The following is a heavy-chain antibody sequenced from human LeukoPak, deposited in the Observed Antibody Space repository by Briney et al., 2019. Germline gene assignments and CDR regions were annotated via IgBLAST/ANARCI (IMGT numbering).Heavy chain of an antibody. CDR3: ARMSGSRLPGN. V-gene: IGHV3-48*01. J-gene: IGHJ4*02. CDR1: RFSFSNLS. CDR2: ISNSGSAK. D-gene: IGHD3-3*01. Sequence: GGSLRLSCAASRFSFSNLSMNWVRQAPGKGLEWVSYISNSGSAKYYAASVKGRFTISRDNGKNSLYLQMNSLRAEDTAVYYCARMSGSRLPGNWGQGTLVTVSS.